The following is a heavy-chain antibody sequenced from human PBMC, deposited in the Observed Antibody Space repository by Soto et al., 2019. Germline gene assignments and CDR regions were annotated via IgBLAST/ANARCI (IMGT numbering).Heavy chain of an antibody. CDR1: GFIFDDFS. CDR3: VKERNDASWTAFDH. D-gene: IGHD1-1*01. CDR2: IGRDSINT. Sequence: EVRLVESGGVVVQPGGSLRLSGAASGFIFDDFSMHWGRQAPGKGLEWVALIGRDSINTYYADSVRGRFIVSRDNSKNSLYLQMNSLRSEDTALYSSVKERNDASWTAFDHWGQGTLVTVSS. J-gene: IGHJ4*02. V-gene: IGHV3-43*01.